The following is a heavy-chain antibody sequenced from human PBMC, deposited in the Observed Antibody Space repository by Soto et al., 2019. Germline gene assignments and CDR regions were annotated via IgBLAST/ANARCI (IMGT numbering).Heavy chain of an antibody. CDR1: VFPFAPST. V-gene: IGHV3-23*01. CDR2: ISVSVGST. CDR3: AKRDVPHSTSNAYFYDH. J-gene: IGHJ4*02. D-gene: IGHD2-21*02. Sequence: PGGSLRLSCVVSVFPFAPSTMIWVRQAPGKGLEWVSTISVSVGSTYSADSVQGRFTVSSDISDNTLFLRMTSLTADDTAVYFCAKRDVPHSTSNAYFYDHWGRGVLVTVSS.